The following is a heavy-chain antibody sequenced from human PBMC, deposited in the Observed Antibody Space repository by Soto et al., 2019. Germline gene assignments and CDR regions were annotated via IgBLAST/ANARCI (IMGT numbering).Heavy chain of an antibody. CDR1: GFTFTSSA. CDR3: AAGYCSSTSCYGWFDP. D-gene: IGHD2-2*01. CDR2: IVVGSGNT. V-gene: IGHV1-58*02. Sequence: QMQLVQSGPEVKKPGTSVKVSCKASGFTFTSSAMQWVRQARGQRLEWIGWIVVGSGNTNYAQKFQERVTITRDMSTSTAYMELSSLRSEDTAVYYCAAGYCSSTSCYGWFDPWGQGTLVTVSS. J-gene: IGHJ5*02.